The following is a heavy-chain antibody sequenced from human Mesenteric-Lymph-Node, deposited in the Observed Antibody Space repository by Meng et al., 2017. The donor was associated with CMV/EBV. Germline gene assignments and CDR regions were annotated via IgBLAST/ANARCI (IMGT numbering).Heavy chain of an antibody. V-gene: IGHV4-61*01. CDR1: GGSVISGSYY. CDR2: IYYSGST. Sequence: ESLSLTCTVSGGSVISGSYYWSWIRQPPGKGLQWLGYIYYSGSTNYNPSLKSRVTISVDTSKNQFSLKLSSVTAADTAVYYCARGKGLNNWFDPWGQGTLVTVSS. CDR3: ARGKGLNNWFDP. J-gene: IGHJ5*02.